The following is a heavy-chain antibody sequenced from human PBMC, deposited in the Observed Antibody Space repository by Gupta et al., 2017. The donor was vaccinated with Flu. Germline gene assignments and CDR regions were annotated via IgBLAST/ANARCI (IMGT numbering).Heavy chain of an antibody. CDR2: IRNKANSYTT. V-gene: IGHV3-72*01. J-gene: IGHJ4*02. CDR1: GFAFSEHS. CDR3: SRGETGPSPPGRNDC. D-gene: IGHD1-14*01. Sequence: VESGGGLAKPRGSLRLFYVVAGFAFSEHSMDRFCQAPGKGLEWVGRIRNKANSYTTEYAAAVKDRFTITRDDSKDSLYLQMNSLNNGDTAVYYCSRGETGPSPPGRNDCWGQGTLVTVSS.